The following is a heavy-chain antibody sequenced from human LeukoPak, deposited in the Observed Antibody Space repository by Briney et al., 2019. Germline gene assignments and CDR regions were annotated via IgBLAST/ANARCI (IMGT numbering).Heavy chain of an antibody. CDR3: ARDGRIAVAAIDY. CDR2: ISSSSSYI. D-gene: IGHD6-19*01. V-gene: IGHV3-21*01. Sequence: GGSLRLSCAASGFTFGSYSMNWVRQAPGKGLEWVSSISSSSSYIYYADSVKGRFTISRDNAKNSLYLQMNSLRAEDTAVYYCARDGRIAVAAIDYWGQGTLVTVSS. CDR1: GFTFGSYS. J-gene: IGHJ4*02.